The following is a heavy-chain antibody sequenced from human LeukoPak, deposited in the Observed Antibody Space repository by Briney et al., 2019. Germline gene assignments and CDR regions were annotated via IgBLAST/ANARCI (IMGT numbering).Heavy chain of an antibody. J-gene: IGHJ3*02. CDR1: GFTFSDYI. CDR3: ARGCMDTTMVVALDI. Sequence: GGSLRLSCAASGFTFSDYIMNWVRQAPGKGLEWVSFICNSSNYIYYADSVKGRFTISRDNAKNSLYLQMNSLRAEDTAVYYCARGCMDTTMVVALDIWGQGTMDTVSS. V-gene: IGHV3-21*01. D-gene: IGHD5-18*01. CDR2: ICNSSNYI.